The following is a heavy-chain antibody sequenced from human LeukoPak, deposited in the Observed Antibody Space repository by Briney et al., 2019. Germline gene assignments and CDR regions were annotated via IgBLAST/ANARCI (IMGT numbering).Heavy chain of an antibody. CDR2: MSYDGSNK. CDR3: ARDLRGNSGYDSVFDY. J-gene: IGHJ4*02. CDR1: GFTFSRYG. D-gene: IGHD5-12*01. V-gene: IGHV3-30*03. Sequence: PGRSLRLSCAASGFTFSRYGMHWVRQAPGKGLEWVAGMSYDGSNKYSADSVKGRFTISRDNSKNTLYLQMNSLRVEDTAVYYCARDLRGNSGYDSVFDYWGQGTLVTVSS.